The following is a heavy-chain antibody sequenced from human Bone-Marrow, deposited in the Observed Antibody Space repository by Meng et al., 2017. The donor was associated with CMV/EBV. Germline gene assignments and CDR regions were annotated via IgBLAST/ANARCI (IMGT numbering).Heavy chain of an antibody. J-gene: IGHJ5*02. D-gene: IGHD1-26*01. Sequence: ASVKVSCKASGGTFSSYAISWVRQAPGQGLEWVGWVSVYKGDTKYAEKVEGRVTLTADTSASTAYLELRSLRFDDTAVYYCARSRVGAWTWFDPWGQGTLVTVSS. V-gene: IGHV1-18*01. CDR3: ARSRVGAWTWFDP. CDR1: GGTFSSYA. CDR2: VSVYKGDT.